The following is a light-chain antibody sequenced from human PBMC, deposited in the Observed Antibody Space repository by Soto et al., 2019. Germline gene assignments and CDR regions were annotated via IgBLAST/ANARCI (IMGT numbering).Light chain of an antibody. CDR1: SSNIGAGYD. V-gene: IGLV1-40*01. J-gene: IGLJ2*01. CDR2: GNS. CDR3: QSYDSSLSGYVV. Sequence: ISCTGSSSNIGAGYDVHWYQQLPGTAPKLLIYGNSNRPSGVPDRFSGSKSGTSASLAITGLQAEDEADYYCQSYDSSLSGYVVFGGGTKLTVL.